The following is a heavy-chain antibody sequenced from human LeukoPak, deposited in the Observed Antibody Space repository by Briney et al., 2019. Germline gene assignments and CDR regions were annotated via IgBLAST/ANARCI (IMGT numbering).Heavy chain of an antibody. J-gene: IGHJ4*02. CDR2: IIPILGIA. CDR1: GGTFSSYA. CDR3: ARVNSGSRNDY. V-gene: IGHV1-69*04. Sequence: SVKVSCKASGGTFSSYAISWVRQAPGQGLERMGRIIPILGIANYAQKFQGRVTITADKSTSTAYMELSSLRSEDTAVYYCARVNSGSRNDYWGQGTLVTVS. D-gene: IGHD1-26*01.